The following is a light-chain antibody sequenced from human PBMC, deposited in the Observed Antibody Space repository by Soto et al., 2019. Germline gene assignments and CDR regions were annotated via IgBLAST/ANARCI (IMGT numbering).Light chain of an antibody. V-gene: IGKV1-5*03. CDR3: QQYNSYRA. CDR2: KAS. CDR1: ESIDSW. J-gene: IGKJ1*01. Sequence: DIKMSKSPSTLSASVGDRVTITCRASESIDSWLAWHQQKPGRAPKLLISKASSLESGVPSRFSGSGFGTEFTLTISSLQPDDFATYYCQQYNSYRAFGHVTKVDIK.